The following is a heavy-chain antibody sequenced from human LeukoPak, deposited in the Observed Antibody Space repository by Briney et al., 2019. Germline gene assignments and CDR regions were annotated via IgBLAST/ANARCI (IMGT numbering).Heavy chain of an antibody. D-gene: IGHD1-26*01. J-gene: IGHJ6*03. CDR1: GGSFSGYY. CDR3: ARVRGGGSYYAPYYYYYYHMDV. V-gene: IGHV4-34*01. Sequence: SETLSLTCAVYGGSFSGYYWSWIRQPPGKGLEWIGEINHSGSTNYNPSLKSRVTISVDTSKNQFSLKLSSVTAADTAVYYCARVRGGGSYYAPYYYYYYHMDVWGKGTTVTVSS. CDR2: INHSGST.